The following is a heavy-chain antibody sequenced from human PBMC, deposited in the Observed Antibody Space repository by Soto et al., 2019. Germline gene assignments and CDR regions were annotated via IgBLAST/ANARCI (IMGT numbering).Heavy chain of an antibody. J-gene: IGHJ6*02. CDR1: GFTFSSYW. D-gene: IGHD2-8*01. Sequence: GSLRLSCAASGFTFSSYWMSWVRQAPGKGLEWVANIKQDGSEKYYVDSVKGRFTFSRDNAKNSLYLQMNSLRAEDTAVYYCASTPGVVLMVYALNYYYGMDVWGQGTTVTVSS. CDR2: IKQDGSEK. V-gene: IGHV3-7*03. CDR3: ASTPGVVLMVYALNYYYGMDV.